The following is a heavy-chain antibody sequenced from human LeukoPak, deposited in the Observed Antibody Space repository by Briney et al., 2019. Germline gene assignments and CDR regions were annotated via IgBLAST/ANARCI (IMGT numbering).Heavy chain of an antibody. D-gene: IGHD6-19*01. V-gene: IGHV1-69*01. Sequence: GASVKVSCKASGGTFSSYAISWVRQAPGQGLEWMGGIIPIFGTANYAQKFQGRVTITADESTSTAYMELSSLRSEDTAVYYCAVAVAYYYYGMDVWGQGTTVTVSS. CDR2: IIPIFGTA. CDR3: AVAVAYYYYGMDV. J-gene: IGHJ6*02. CDR1: GGTFSSYA.